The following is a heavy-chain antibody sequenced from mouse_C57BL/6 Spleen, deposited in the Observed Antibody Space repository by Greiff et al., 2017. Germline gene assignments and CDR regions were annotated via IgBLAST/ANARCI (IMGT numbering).Heavy chain of an antibody. Sequence: EVKLEEPGGGLVKPGGSLKLSCAASGFTFSDYGMHWVRQAPETGLEWVAYISSGSSTTNYADTVKGRFTIAGDNAKNTVFLQMISLTSEDSAMYYCARGVPYVALYYWGQGTSVTVSS. CDR2: ISSGSSTT. D-gene: IGHD2-12*01. CDR3: ARGVPYVALYY. CDR1: GFTFSDYG. J-gene: IGHJ4*01. V-gene: IGHV5-17*03.